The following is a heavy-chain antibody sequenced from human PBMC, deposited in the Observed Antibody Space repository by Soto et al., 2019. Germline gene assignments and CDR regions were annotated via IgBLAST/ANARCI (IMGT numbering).Heavy chain of an antibody. D-gene: IGHD3-10*01. CDR1: GGIFSTSA. J-gene: IGHJ4*02. CDR2: IIPIFGTP. V-gene: IGHV1-69*01. CDR3: AIDRYDYGSGNYYNRIDF. Sequence: QVQLVQSGAEGKKPGSSVKVSCKASGGIFSTSAISWLRQAPGQGLEWMGGIIPIFGTPNYAQRFQGRVTITADESTSTAYMELSRLRSEDTAVYYCAIDRYDYGSGNYYNRIDFWGQGTLVTVSS.